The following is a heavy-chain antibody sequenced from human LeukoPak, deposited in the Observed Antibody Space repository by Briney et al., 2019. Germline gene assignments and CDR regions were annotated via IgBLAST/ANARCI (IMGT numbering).Heavy chain of an antibody. CDR3: AKYRRAYCSSTSCFFDY. Sequence: GGSLRLSCAASGFTFSSYAMSWVRQAPGKGLEWVSAISGSGGSTYYADSVKGRSTISRDNSKNTLYLQMNSLRAEDTAVYYCAKYRRAYCSSTSCFFDYWGQGTLVTVSS. CDR2: ISGSGGST. CDR1: GFTFSSYA. V-gene: IGHV3-23*01. D-gene: IGHD2-2*01. J-gene: IGHJ4*02.